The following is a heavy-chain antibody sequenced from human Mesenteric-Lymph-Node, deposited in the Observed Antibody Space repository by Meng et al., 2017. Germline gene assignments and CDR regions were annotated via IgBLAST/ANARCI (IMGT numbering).Heavy chain of an antibody. CDR3: VWLLHYFDY. J-gene: IGHJ4*02. CDR1: GYTLTGYY. V-gene: IGHV1-69*06. Sequence: QVQLVQYGAEVQKPGSSVKVSCKASGYTLTGYYMHWVRQAPGQGLEWMGGIIPIFGTANYAQKFQGRVTITADKSTSTAYMELSSLRSEDTAVYYCVWLLHYFDYWGQGTLVTVSS. CDR2: IIPIFGTA. D-gene: IGHD2-15*01.